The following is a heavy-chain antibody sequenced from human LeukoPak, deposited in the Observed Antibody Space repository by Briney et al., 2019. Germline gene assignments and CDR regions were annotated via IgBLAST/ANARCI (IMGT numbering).Heavy chain of an antibody. V-gene: IGHV4-4*02. CDR1: GGSITNTNY. J-gene: IGHJ4*02. Sequence: PSETLSLTCGVSGGSITNTNYCTWVSQPPGKGLEWIGEVNLQGSTNYNPSLMGRVAIALDTSENHISLQLTSVTAADTAVYYWAREGGPYRPLDYSGQGTLVTVSS. CDR2: VNLQGST. CDR3: AREGGPYRPLDY.